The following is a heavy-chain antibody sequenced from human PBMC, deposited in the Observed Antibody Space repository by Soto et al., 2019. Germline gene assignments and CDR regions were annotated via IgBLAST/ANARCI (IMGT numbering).Heavy chain of an antibody. D-gene: IGHD4-17*01. CDR3: AMDYGDRPEYFKH. CDR1: GYTFTSYG. J-gene: IGHJ1*01. Sequence: QVQLVQSGPDLKRPGASMKVSCKASGYTFTSYGISWVRQAPGQGLEWMAWISPLKGRTQYSQKAQGRVTLSTDTSSNTAYMEMTTLRVDDTAFYYCAMDYGDRPEYFKHWGQGTLVTVS. CDR2: ISPLKGRT. V-gene: IGHV1-18*04.